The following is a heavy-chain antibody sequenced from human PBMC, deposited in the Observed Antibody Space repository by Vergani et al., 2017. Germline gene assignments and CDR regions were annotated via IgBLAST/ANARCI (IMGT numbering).Heavy chain of an antibody. J-gene: IGHJ4*02. CDR2: IWYDGSNK. Sequence: QVQLVESGGGVVQPGRSLRLSCAASGFTFSSYGMHWVRQAPGKGLEWVAVIWYDGSNKYYADSVKGRFTISRDNSKNTLYLQMNSLRAEDTAVYYCTTVGEDYYGSGSSIENYWGQGTQVTVSS. CDR1: GFTFSSYG. D-gene: IGHD3-10*01. V-gene: IGHV3-33*01. CDR3: TTVGEDYYGSGSSIENY.